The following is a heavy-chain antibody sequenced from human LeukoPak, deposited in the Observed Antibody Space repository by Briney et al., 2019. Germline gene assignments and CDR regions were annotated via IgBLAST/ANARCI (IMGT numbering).Heavy chain of an antibody. D-gene: IGHD3-9*01. CDR2: IDYSGST. Sequence: SETLSLTCTVSGGSISSYYWSWIRQPPGKGLEWMGSIDYSGSTYYIPSLKSRLTISLDTSKNQFSLKLSSVTAADTAVYYCARDKGHFDVDYWGQGTLVTVSS. CDR3: ARDKGHFDVDY. CDR1: GGSISSYY. J-gene: IGHJ4*02. V-gene: IGHV4-39*07.